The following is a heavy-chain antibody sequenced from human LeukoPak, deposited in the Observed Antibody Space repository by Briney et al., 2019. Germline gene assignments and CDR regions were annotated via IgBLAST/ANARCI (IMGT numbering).Heavy chain of an antibody. CDR2: INPNSGGA. CDR1: GYTFTGYY. V-gene: IGHV1-2*02. D-gene: IGHD5-18*01. J-gene: IGHJ5*02. Sequence: ASVKVSCKASGYTFTGYYMHWVRQAPGQGLEWMGWINPNSGGANYAQKFQGRVTMTRDTSISTAYMELSRLRSDDTAVYYCARARPRYSYGYLPWGQGTLVTVSS. CDR3: ARARPRYSYGYLP.